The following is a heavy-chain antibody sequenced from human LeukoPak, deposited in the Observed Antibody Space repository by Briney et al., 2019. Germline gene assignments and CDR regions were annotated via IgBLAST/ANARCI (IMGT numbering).Heavy chain of an antibody. CDR3: ARGYSSSWYFDY. V-gene: IGHV4-59*01. Sequence: SETLSLTCTVSGGSISSYYWSWIRQPPGKGLEWIGYIYYSGSTNYNPSLKSRVTISVDTSKNQFSLKLSSVTAADTAVYYCARGYSSSWYFDYWGQGTLVTVSS. CDR1: GGSISSYY. D-gene: IGHD6-13*01. CDR2: IYYSGST. J-gene: IGHJ4*02.